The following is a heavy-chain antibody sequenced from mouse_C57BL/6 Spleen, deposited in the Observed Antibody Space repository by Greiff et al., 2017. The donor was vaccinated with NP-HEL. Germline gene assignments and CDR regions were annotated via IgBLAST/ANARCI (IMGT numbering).Heavy chain of an antibody. Sequence: VPLQQSGPELVKPGASVKISCKASGYAFSSSWLNWVKQRPGKGLEWIGRIYPGDGDTNYNGKFKAKATLTADKSSSTAYMQLSSLTSEDSAVYFCARSDYDYDEAYWGQGTTLTVSS. J-gene: IGHJ2*01. CDR1: GYAFSSSW. D-gene: IGHD2-4*01. CDR2: IYPGDGDT. V-gene: IGHV1-82*01. CDR3: ARSDYDYDEAY.